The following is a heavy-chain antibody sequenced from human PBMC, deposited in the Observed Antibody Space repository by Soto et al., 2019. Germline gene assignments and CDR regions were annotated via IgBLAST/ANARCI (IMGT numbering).Heavy chain of an antibody. J-gene: IGHJ6*02. CDR3: ATEGATQYYYYGMDV. CDR2: INPSGGST. D-gene: IGHD1-26*01. CDR1: GYTFTSYY. Sequence: ASVKVSCKASGYTFTSYYMHWVRQAPGQGLEWMGIINPSGGSTSYAQKFQGRVTMTEDTSTDTAYMELSSLRSEDTAVYYCATEGATQYYYYGMDVWGQGTTVTVSS. V-gene: IGHV1-46*01.